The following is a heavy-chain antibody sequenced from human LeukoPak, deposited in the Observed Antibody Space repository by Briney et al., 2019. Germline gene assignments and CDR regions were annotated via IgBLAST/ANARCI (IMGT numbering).Heavy chain of an antibody. V-gene: IGHV4-34*01. J-gene: IGHJ6*03. Sequence: GSLRLSCAASGFTFSSYSMNWIRQPPGKGLEWIGEINHSGSTNYNPSLKSRVTISVDTSKNQFSLKLSSVTAADTAVYYCARGGILSSSSPPNYYYYYYYMDVWGKGTTVTVSS. CDR2: INHSGST. CDR1: GFTFSSYS. CDR3: ARGGILSSSSPPNYYYYYYYMDV. D-gene: IGHD6-6*01.